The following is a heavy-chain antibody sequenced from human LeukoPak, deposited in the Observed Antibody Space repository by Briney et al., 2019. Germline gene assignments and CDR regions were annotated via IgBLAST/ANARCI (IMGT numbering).Heavy chain of an antibody. V-gene: IGHV3-9*03. D-gene: IGHD6-13*01. CDR2: ISWDSGSI. CDR1: GFTFDDYA. CDR3: AKESIAAAGSFDY. Sequence: GRSLSLSCAASGFTFDDYAMHWVRQAPGKGLEWVSGISWDSGSIGYADSVKGRFTISRDNAKNSLYLQMNSLRAEDMALYYCAKESIAAAGSFDYWGQGTLVTVSS. J-gene: IGHJ4*02.